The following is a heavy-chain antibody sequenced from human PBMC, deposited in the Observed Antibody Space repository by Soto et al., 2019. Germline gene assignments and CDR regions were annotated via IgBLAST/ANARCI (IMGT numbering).Heavy chain of an antibody. CDR2: IYYSGST. Sequence: SETLSLTCTVSGGSISSYYWSWIRQPPGKGLEWIGYIYYSGSTNYNPSLKSRVTISVDTSKNQFSLKLSSVTAADTAVYYCATGRRNYDILTGYYNSNWFDPWGQGTLVTVSS. V-gene: IGHV4-59*01. CDR1: GGSISSYY. D-gene: IGHD3-9*01. J-gene: IGHJ5*02. CDR3: ATGRRNYDILTGYYNSNWFDP.